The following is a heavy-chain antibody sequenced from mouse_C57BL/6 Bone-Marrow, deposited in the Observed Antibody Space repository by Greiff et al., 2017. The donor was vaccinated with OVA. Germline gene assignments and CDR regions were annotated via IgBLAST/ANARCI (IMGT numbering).Heavy chain of an antibody. CDR3: ARSPYYYGSSYGFDV. V-gene: IGHV1-69*01. CDR1: GYTFTSYW. Sequence: QVQLQQPGAELVMPGASVKLSCKASGYTFTSYWMHWVKQRPGQGLEWIGEIDPSDSYTNYNQKFKGKSTLTVDKSSSTAYMQLRSLTSEDSAVYYCARSPYYYGSSYGFDVWGTGTTVTVSS. J-gene: IGHJ1*03. CDR2: IDPSDSYT. D-gene: IGHD1-1*01.